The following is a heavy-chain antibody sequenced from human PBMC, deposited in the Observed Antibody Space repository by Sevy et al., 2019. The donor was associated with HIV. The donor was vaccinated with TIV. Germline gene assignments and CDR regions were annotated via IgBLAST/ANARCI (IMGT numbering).Heavy chain of an antibody. CDR1: GFTFSKYS. D-gene: IGHD2-8*01. CDR3: AREGCTKPHDY. J-gene: IGHJ4*02. CDR2: LSFGCGEI. Sequence: GGSLRLSCAASGFTFSKYSISWVRQPPGKGLEWVSTLSFGCGEINYEDSVKGRFTISRDNSKSSVYLQMNNLRPEDTAVYYCAREGCTKPHDYWGQGTLVTVSS. V-gene: IGHV3-23*01.